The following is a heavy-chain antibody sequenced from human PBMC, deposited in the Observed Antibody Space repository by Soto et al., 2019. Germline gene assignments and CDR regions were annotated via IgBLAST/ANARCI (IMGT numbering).Heavy chain of an antibody. CDR2: IWYDGSNK. Sequence: QVQLVESGGGVVQPGRSLRLSCAASGFTFSSYGMHWVRQAPGKGLEWVAVIWYDGSNKYYADSVKGRFTISRDNSKNTLYLQMNSLRAEGTAVYYCASPRDGGWSDWGQGTLVTVSS. CDR3: ASPRDGGWSD. J-gene: IGHJ4*02. V-gene: IGHV3-33*01. D-gene: IGHD6-19*01. CDR1: GFTFSSYG.